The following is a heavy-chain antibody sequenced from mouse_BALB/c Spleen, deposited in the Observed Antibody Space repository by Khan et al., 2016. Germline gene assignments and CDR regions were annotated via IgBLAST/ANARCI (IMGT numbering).Heavy chain of an antibody. CDR3: ARGMITTFDY. CDR1: GYSITSDYA. CDR2: ISYSGST. Sequence: EVQLQESGPGLVKPSQSLSLTCTVTGYSITSDYAWNWIRQFPGDELEWMGYISYSGSTSYNPTLKSRISLTRATSTNQFFLQLNSVTTEDTATYYCARGMITTFDYWGQGTTLTVSS. D-gene: IGHD2-4*01. J-gene: IGHJ2*01. V-gene: IGHV3-2*02.